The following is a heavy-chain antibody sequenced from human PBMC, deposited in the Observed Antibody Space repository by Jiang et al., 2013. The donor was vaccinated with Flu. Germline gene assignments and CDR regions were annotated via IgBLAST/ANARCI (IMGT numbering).Heavy chain of an antibody. D-gene: IGHD5-24*01. Sequence: LLKPSETLSLTCTVSGGSFSDYLWTWIRQAPGKGLEWIGEINHFGRTNYNPSLKSRVTMSVDVSKNQFSLKLSSVTAADTAVYYCARPERPYYYYYIDVWGKGTTVIVSS. CDR3: ARPERPYYYYYIDV. J-gene: IGHJ6*03. CDR1: GGSFSDYL. V-gene: IGHV4-34*01. CDR2: INHFGRT.